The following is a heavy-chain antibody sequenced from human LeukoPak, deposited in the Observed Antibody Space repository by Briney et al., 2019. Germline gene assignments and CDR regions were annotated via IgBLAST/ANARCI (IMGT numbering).Heavy chain of an antibody. CDR2: IYHSGST. Sequence: PSETLSLTCTVSGGSISSGGYYWSWIRQPPGKGLEWIGYIYHSGSTYYNPSLKSRVTISVDRSKNQFSLKLSSVTAADTAVYYCARDGADGALDYWGQGTLVTVSS. D-gene: IGHD3-10*01. V-gene: IGHV4-30-2*01. CDR1: GGSISSGGYY. J-gene: IGHJ4*02. CDR3: ARDGADGALDY.